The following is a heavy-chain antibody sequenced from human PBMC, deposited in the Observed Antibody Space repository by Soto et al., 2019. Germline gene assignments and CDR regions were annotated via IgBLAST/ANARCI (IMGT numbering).Heavy chain of an antibody. Sequence: EVQLLESGGGLARPGGSLRLSCVASGFIFSDYAMTWVRQASGKGLEWVATISASGGNIEYADSLKGRFTISRDNSKNTLYLQLNGLTADDTAIHYCAKVAGGLGSFDLWGRGILVTVSS. CDR3: AKVAGGLGSFDL. D-gene: IGHD3-16*01. CDR2: ISASGGNI. CDR1: GFIFSDYA. V-gene: IGHV3-23*01. J-gene: IGHJ2*01.